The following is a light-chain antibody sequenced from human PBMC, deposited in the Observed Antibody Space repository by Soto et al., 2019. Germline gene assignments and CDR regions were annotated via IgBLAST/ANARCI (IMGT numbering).Light chain of an antibody. CDR2: LAS. J-gene: IGKJ4*01. CDR3: QSLNRFPHS. Sequence: LSASVGDRVTITCRASQDISSYLAWYQQKPGKAPKILIYLASTLHSGVPSSFSGSGSGTDFSLTISRLQPEDAATYYCQSLNRFPHSFGGGTKVDIK. V-gene: IGKV1-9*01. CDR1: QDISSY.